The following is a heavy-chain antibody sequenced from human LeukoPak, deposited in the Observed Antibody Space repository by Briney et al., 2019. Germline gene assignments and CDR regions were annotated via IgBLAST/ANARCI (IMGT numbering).Heavy chain of an antibody. D-gene: IGHD6-19*01. CDR3: ASHDSSAVADLYYFDY. V-gene: IGHV4-59*08. CDR2: IYYSGST. CDR1: GGSISSYY. J-gene: IGHJ4*02. Sequence: SETLSLTCTVSGGSISSYYWSWIRQPPGEGLEWIGYIYYSGSTNYNPSLKSRVTISVHTTKNQFSLKLSSMTTADTAVYYCASHDSSAVADLYYFDYWGQGTLVTVSS.